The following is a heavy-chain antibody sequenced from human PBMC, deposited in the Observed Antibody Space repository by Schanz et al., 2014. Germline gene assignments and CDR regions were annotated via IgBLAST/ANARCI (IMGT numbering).Heavy chain of an antibody. V-gene: IGHV3-30*04. J-gene: IGHJ4*01. D-gene: IGHD1-26*01. CDR2: VCYDGSKK. CDR3: AKEWSPSF. CDR1: GFNFSTYA. Sequence: QLQLVESGGGVVQPGKSLRLSCAASGFNFSTYALHWVRQVPGKGLEWVAVVCYDGSKKYYADSVKGRFTVSRDNAKSTLFLQMDSLRPEDTAIYYCAKEWSPSFWGQGTLVTVSS.